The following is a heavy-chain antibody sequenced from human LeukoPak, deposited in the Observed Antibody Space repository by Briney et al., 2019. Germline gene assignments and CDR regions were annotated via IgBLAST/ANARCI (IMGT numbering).Heavy chain of an antibody. CDR3: ARDLDRSGGKYWYFDL. J-gene: IGHJ2*01. D-gene: IGHD3/OR15-3a*01. CDR2: ISGSGGST. CDR1: GFTFSSYA. V-gene: IGHV3-23*01. Sequence: GGSLRLSCAASGFTFSSYAMSWVRQAPGKGLEWVSGISGSGGSTYYADSVKGRFTISRDNSKNTLYLQMNSLRAEDTAVYYCARDLDRSGGKYWYFDLWGRGTLVTVSS.